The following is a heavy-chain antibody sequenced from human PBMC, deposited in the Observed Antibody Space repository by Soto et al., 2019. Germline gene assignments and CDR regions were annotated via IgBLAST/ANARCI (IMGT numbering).Heavy chain of an antibody. Sequence: QVQLVQSGAEVKKPGASVKVSCRASGYTFTNYAISWVRQAPGQGLEGLGWISPYNGDTNYAQDLQGRVTMTTDTSTSTAYREVRSLRSDDTAVYYCAGDEGAAMVRNYYPYAMDVWGQGTTVTVSS. J-gene: IGHJ6*02. V-gene: IGHV1-18*04. CDR3: AGDEGAAMVRNYYPYAMDV. D-gene: IGHD5-18*01. CDR1: GYTFTNYA. CDR2: ISPYNGDT.